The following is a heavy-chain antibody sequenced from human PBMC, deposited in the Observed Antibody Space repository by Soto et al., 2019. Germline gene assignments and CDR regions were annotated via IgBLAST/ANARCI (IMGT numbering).Heavy chain of an antibody. V-gene: IGHV1-18*01. D-gene: IGHD3-3*01. CDR1: GYSFTSYG. CDR3: ARGFLEWLSPSFDY. J-gene: IGHJ4*02. Sequence: QVQLVQSGAEVKKPGASVKVSCKASGYSFTSYGISWVRQAPGQRPEWMGWISAYNGNANYAQKLQGRVTMTTDTSTSTANMELRSLRSDDTAVYYCARGFLEWLSPSFDYWGQGTLVTVSS. CDR2: ISAYNGNA.